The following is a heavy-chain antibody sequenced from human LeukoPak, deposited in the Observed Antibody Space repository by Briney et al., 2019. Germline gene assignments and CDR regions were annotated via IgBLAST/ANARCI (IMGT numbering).Heavy chain of an antibody. Sequence: GGSLRLSCGTSGFTYSHYGMHGVRQAPGKGLEWVAVLWSDATNMYYGDSVKGRFIISSDNSKNTIYLQMNSLRVEDTAVYYCAKDAQRGFDYSNSLQSWGQGTLVTVPS. D-gene: IGHD4-11*01. CDR2: LWSDATNM. J-gene: IGHJ5*02. V-gene: IGHV3-33*06. CDR1: GFTYSHYG. CDR3: AKDAQRGFDYSNSLQS.